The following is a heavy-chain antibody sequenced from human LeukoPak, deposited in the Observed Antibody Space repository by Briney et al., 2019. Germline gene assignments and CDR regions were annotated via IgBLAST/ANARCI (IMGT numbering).Heavy chain of an antibody. Sequence: PSETLSLTCTVSGGSISSGGYYWSWVRQHPRKGLEWIGYIYYSGSTYYNPSLKSRVTISVETSKNQFSLKLSSVTAADTAGYYCARVDLRSRGLPLDYWGQGTLVTVSS. D-gene: IGHD6-19*01. J-gene: IGHJ4*02. CDR1: GGSISSGGYY. CDR3: ARVDLRSRGLPLDY. CDR2: IYYSGST. V-gene: IGHV4-31*03.